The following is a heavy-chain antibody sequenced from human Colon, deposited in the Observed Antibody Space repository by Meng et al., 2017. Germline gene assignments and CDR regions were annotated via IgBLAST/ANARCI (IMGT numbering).Heavy chain of an antibody. CDR2: IRGKPYDGTT. CDR1: GFTINDYT. D-gene: IGHD6-25*01. J-gene: IGHJ1*01. Sequence: GESLKISCVASGFTINDYTISWVRQSPGKELEWVGFIRGKPYDGTTDYAASVKGRFTISRDDSKSIAYLQMNSLKSEDTAVYYCARSPAAKYFHHWGQGTRVT. V-gene: IGHV3-49*04. CDR3: ARSPAAKYFHH.